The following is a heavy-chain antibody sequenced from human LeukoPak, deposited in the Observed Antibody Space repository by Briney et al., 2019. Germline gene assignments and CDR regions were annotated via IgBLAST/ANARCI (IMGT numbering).Heavy chain of an antibody. J-gene: IGHJ5*02. V-gene: IGHV1-46*01. CDR2: INPSGGST. D-gene: IGHD3-9*01. CDR3: ARRDYDILTGYGNWFDP. CDR1: GGTFSSYA. Sequence: ASVKVSCKASGGTFSSYAISWVRQAPGQGLEWMGIINPSGGSTSYAQKFQGRVTMTRDTSTSTVYMELSSLRSEDTAVYYCARRDYDILTGYGNWFDPWGQGTLVTVSS.